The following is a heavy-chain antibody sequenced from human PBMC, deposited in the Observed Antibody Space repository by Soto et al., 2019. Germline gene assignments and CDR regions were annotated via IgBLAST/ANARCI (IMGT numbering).Heavy chain of an antibody. CDR2: ISSNGIST. V-gene: IGHV3-64D*08. D-gene: IGHD3-3*01. CDR3: VNVPYYDFWTWNWFDP. J-gene: IGHJ5*02. Sequence: GGSLRLSCSASGFTFSTYAMHWVRQAPGKGLEYVSAISSNGISTYYADSVKGRFTISRDNSKNTLHLQMSSLRTEDTAVYYCVNVPYYDFWTWNWFDPWGQGTLVTVSS. CDR1: GFTFSTYA.